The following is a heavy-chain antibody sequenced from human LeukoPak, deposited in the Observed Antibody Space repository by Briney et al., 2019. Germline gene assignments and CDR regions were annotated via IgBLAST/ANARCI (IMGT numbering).Heavy chain of an antibody. V-gene: IGHV4-59*08. CDR3: ARRPYGGNFDY. J-gene: IGHJ4*02. CDR2: IYYSGST. D-gene: IGHD3-16*01. Sequence: SETLSPTCTVSGGSISSYYWSWIRQPPGKGLEWIGYIYYSGSTNYNPSLKSRVTISVDTSKNQFSLELSSVTAADTAVYYCARRPYGGNFDYWGQGTLVSVSS. CDR1: GGSISSYY.